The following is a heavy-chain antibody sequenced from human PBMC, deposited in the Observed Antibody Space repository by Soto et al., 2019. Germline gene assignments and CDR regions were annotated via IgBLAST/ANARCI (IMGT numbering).Heavy chain of an antibody. CDR2: IKQDGSDK. J-gene: IGHJ5*01. D-gene: IGHD6-19*01. Sequence: PGGSLRLSCAASGFTFSSYWMSWVRQAPGKGLEWVANIKQDGSDKHYVDSVKGRFTISRDNAKNSLYLQMNSLRAEDTAVYYCARIGDNSGWYDCWGQGTLVTSPQ. V-gene: IGHV3-7*01. CDR3: ARIGDNSGWYDC. CDR1: GFTFSSYW.